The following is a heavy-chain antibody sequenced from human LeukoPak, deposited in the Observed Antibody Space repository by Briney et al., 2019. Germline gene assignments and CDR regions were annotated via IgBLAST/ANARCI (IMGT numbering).Heavy chain of an antibody. Sequence: GSVRVSCKAAGDACTGYWVHWVRQAPGESLEWMGWINPNSGGTNYAQKFQGRVTMTRDTSISTAYMELSRLRSDDTAVYYCASYYCSSPSCYTPRYYSGMDVWGQGTPVTVSS. D-gene: IGHD2-2*02. CDR3: ASYYCSSPSCYTPRYYSGMDV. CDR1: GDACTGYW. CDR2: INPNSGGT. J-gene: IGHJ6*02. V-gene: IGHV1-2*02.